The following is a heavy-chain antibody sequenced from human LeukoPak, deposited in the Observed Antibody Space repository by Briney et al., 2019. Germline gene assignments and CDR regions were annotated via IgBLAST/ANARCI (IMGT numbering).Heavy chain of an antibody. CDR2: IIPILGIA. D-gene: IGHD6-19*01. CDR1: GGTFSSYA. Sequence: GSSVKVSCKASGGTFSSYAISWVRQAPGQGLEWMGRIIPILGIANYAQKFQGRVTITADKSTSTAYMELSSLRSEDTAVYYCARDLTRVGRYSSEVFDYWGQGTLVTVSS. J-gene: IGHJ4*02. CDR3: ARDLTRVGRYSSEVFDY. V-gene: IGHV1-69*04.